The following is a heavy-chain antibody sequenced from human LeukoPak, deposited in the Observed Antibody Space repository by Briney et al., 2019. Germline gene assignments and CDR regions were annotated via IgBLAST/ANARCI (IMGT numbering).Heavy chain of an antibody. CDR3: VGGQNYRFDY. V-gene: IGHV3-74*03. J-gene: IGHJ4*02. Sequence: PGGSLRLSCAASGFTFSHYWMHWVRQVPGKGLVWASRINSDGDIPTYTDSVRGRFTISRDNSKNTLFLQINSLRPEDTAVYFCVGGQNYRFDYWGQGTLVTVSS. CDR1: GFTFSHYW. D-gene: IGHD1-7*01. CDR2: INSDGDIP.